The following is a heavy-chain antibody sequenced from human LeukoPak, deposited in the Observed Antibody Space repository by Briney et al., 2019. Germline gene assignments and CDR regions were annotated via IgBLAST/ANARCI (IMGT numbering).Heavy chain of an antibody. V-gene: IGHV4-38-2*02. J-gene: IGHJ6*03. CDR1: DYSISSGYF. CDR2: IYHSGST. Sequence: SETLSLTCSVSDYSISSGYFWGWIRQPPGKGLEWIGSIYHSGSTHYNPSLKSRVTISVDTSKNQFSLKLSSVTAADTAVYYCARAYYGSGSYYNSYYYYYMDVWGKGTTVTVSS. D-gene: IGHD3-10*01. CDR3: ARAYYGSGSYYNSYYYYYMDV.